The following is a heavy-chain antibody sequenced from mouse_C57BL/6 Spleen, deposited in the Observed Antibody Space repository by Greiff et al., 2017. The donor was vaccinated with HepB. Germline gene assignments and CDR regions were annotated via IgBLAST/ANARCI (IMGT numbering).Heavy chain of an antibody. J-gene: IGHJ4*01. CDR1: GYSITSGYD. CDR2: ISYSGST. Sequence: DVKLQESGPGMVKPSQSLSLTCTVTGYSITSGYDWHWIRHFPGNKLEWMGYISYSGSTNYNPSLKSRISITHDTSKNHFFLKLNSVTTEDTATYYCARDQANYAMDYWGQGTSVTVSS. D-gene: IGHD3-2*02. V-gene: IGHV3-1*01. CDR3: ARDQANYAMDY.